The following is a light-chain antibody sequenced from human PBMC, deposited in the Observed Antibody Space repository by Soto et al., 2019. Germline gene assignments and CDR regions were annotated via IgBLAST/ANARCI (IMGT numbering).Light chain of an antibody. V-gene: IGKV3-20*01. CDR3: QQYGSSPIT. CDR2: GAS. J-gene: IGKJ5*01. Sequence: EIVLTQSPGTLSLSPGEIATLSCRASQSVSSSRLAWYRQKPGQAPRLLIYGASSRATGIPDRFSGSGSGTDFTLTISRLEPEDFAVYYCQQYGSSPITLGQGTRLEIK. CDR1: QSVSSSR.